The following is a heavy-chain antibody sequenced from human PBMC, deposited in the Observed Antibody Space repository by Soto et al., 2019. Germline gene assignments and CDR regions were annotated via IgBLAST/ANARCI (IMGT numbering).Heavy chain of an antibody. Sequence: EVQLLESGGGLVQPGGSLRLSCAASGFTFSNCAVTWVRQAPGKGLEWVSTISGSGGSTYYADSVKGRFTISRDNSKNTLYLQMNSLRAEDTAVYYCAKDQGSSWYEIDYWGQGTLVTVSS. CDR3: AKDQGSSWYEIDY. CDR1: GFTFSNCA. D-gene: IGHD6-13*01. CDR2: ISGSGGST. J-gene: IGHJ4*02. V-gene: IGHV3-23*01.